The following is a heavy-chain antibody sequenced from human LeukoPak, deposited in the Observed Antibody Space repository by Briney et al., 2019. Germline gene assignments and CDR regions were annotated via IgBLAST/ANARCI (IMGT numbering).Heavy chain of an antibody. J-gene: IGHJ4*02. CDR1: GGSISSYY. Sequence: PSETLSLTCTVSGGSISSYYWSWIRQPPGKGLEWIGYIYYTGSTNYNPSLKSRVTMSVDASKNQFSLKLSSVTAADTAVYYCARRQRKGNFDYWGQGTLVTVSS. D-gene: IGHD1-1*01. V-gene: IGHV4-59*08. CDR2: IYYTGST. CDR3: ARRQRKGNFDY.